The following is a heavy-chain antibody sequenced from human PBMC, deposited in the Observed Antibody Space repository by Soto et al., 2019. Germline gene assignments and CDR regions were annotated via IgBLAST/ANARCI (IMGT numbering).Heavy chain of an antibody. Sequence: SETLSLTCTVSGGSISSSSYYWGWIRQPPGKGLEWIGSIYYSGSTYYNPYLNSRVTISVDTSKNQFSLKLSSVTAADTAVYYCAGDYQGSTTAAGTNFYFEDWGQGALVTVSS. CDR1: GGSISSSSYY. CDR3: AGDYQGSTTAAGTNFYFED. V-gene: IGHV4-39*07. CDR2: IYYSGST. J-gene: IGHJ4*02. D-gene: IGHD6-13*01.